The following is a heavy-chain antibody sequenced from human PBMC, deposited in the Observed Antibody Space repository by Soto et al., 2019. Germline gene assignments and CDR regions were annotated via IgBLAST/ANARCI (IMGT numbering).Heavy chain of an antibody. D-gene: IGHD2-21*02. CDR1: GGSFSGYY. Sequence: SETLSLTCAVYGGSFSGYYWRCPCQPPGNGLEWIGEINHSGSTNYNPSLKSRVTISVDTSKNQFSLNLSSVTAADTAVYYCARSRVVTATFYYYYAMDVWGQGTTVTVSS. J-gene: IGHJ6*02. V-gene: IGHV4-34*01. CDR2: INHSGST. CDR3: ARSRVVTATFYYYYAMDV.